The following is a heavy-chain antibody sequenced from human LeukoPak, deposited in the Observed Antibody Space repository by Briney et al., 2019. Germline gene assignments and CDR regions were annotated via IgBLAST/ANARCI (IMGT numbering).Heavy chain of an antibody. J-gene: IGHJ6*03. D-gene: IGHD4-23*01. CDR1: GGSISSSSYY. Sequence: SETLSLTCTVSGGSISSSSYYWGWIRQPPGKGLEWIGSIYYSGSTYYNPSLKSRVTISVDTSKNQFSLKLSSVTAADTAVYYCARAAYYGGKARSQARIYMDVWGKGTTVTVSS. CDR3: ARAAYYGGKARSQARIYMDV. V-gene: IGHV4-39*01. CDR2: IYYSGST.